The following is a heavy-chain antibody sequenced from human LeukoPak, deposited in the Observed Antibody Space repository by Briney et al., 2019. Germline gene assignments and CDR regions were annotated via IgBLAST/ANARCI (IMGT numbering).Heavy chain of an antibody. J-gene: IGHJ3*02. V-gene: IGHV3-21*01. Sequence: GGSLRLSCAASGFTFSSYSMIWVRQAPGKGLEWVSSISSSSSYIYYADSVKGRFTISRDNAKNSLYLQMNSLRAEDTAVYYCARVAGWPVDAFDIWGQGTMVTVSS. CDR1: GFTFSSYS. CDR3: ARVAGWPVDAFDI. D-gene: IGHD6-19*01. CDR2: ISSSSSYI.